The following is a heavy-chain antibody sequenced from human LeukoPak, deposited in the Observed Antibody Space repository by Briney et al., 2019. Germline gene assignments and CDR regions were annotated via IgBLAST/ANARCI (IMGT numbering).Heavy chain of an antibody. CDR3: ARDRTYAFDY. Sequence: ASVKVSCKASGYTVTSNGISWVRQAPGQGLEWMGWISSYSGNTNYAQNLQGRVTMTTDTSTSTAYMELRSLRSDDTAVYYCARDRTYAFDYWGQGTLVTVSS. CDR2: ISSYSGNT. V-gene: IGHV1-18*04. J-gene: IGHJ4*02. D-gene: IGHD1/OR15-1a*01. CDR1: GYTVTSNG.